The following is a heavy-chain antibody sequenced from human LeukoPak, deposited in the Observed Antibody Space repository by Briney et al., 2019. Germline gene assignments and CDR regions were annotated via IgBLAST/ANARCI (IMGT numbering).Heavy chain of an antibody. CDR3: AKVTRPRISVPIFDY. D-gene: IGHD6-19*01. CDR1: GFTFTTYA. V-gene: IGHV3-23*01. CDR2: IIGGAGST. Sequence: GGSLRLSCAASGFTFTTYAMSWVRQAPGKGLEWVSSIIGGAGSTYYADSLKGRFTISRDISKNTLYLQMNSLRAEDTAVYYCAKVTRPRISVPIFDYWGQGTLVTVSS. J-gene: IGHJ4*02.